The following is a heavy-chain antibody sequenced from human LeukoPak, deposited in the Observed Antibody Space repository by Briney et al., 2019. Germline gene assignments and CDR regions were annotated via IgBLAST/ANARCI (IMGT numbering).Heavy chain of an antibody. CDR3: ARGHGDYLRNLDWFDP. J-gene: IGHJ5*02. CDR1: GGTFISYA. Sequence: SVKVSCKASGGTFISYAISWVRQAPGQGLEWMGGIIPIFGTANYAQKFQGRVTITADESTSTAYMELSSLRSEDTAVYYCARGHGDYLRNLDWFDPWGQGTLVTVSS. CDR2: IIPIFGTA. D-gene: IGHD4-17*01. V-gene: IGHV1-69*13.